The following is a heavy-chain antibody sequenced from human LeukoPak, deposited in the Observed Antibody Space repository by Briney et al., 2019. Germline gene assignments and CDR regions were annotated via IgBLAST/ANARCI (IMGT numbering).Heavy chain of an antibody. Sequence: AGPLRLSCAASGFTFRRYWMHSVRQAPWKGLVWVSRINDAGSSTDYADSVKGRVTVSSDNAKNTLYLQMNSLRAEDTAVYYCVRATHLYYYDSSGYNDYWGQGTLVTVSS. CDR3: VRATHLYYYDSSGYNDY. CDR2: INDAGSST. D-gene: IGHD3-22*01. V-gene: IGHV3-74*01. CDR1: GFTFRRYW. J-gene: IGHJ4*02.